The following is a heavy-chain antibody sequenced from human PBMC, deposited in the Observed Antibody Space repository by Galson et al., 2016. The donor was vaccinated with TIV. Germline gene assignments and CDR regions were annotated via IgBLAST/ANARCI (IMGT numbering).Heavy chain of an antibody. V-gene: IGHV3-30*04. CDR1: GFAFRSSA. Sequence: SLRLSCAASGFAFRSSAMYWVRQAPGKGLQCVAIISYDGSYKYYADSVKGRFTISRDNSMSRLYLQMNGLTPADTALYYCAREDHQYGSGWYNYYHYYGMDIWGQGTTVTVS. D-gene: IGHD6-19*01. J-gene: IGHJ6*02. CDR2: ISYDGSYK. CDR3: AREDHQYGSGWYNYYHYYGMDI.